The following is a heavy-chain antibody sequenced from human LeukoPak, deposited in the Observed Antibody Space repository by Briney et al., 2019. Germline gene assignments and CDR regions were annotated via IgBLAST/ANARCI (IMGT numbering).Heavy chain of an antibody. CDR1: GGSISSYY. D-gene: IGHD2-2*01. CDR2: IYYSGST. Sequence: SETLSLTCTVSGGSISSYYWSRIRQPPGKGLEWIGYIYYSGSTNYNPSLKSRVTISVDTSKNQFSLKLSSVTAADTAVYYCAAVSSTSSEYFQHWGQGTLVTVSS. V-gene: IGHV4-59*08. CDR3: AAVSSTSSEYFQH. J-gene: IGHJ1*01.